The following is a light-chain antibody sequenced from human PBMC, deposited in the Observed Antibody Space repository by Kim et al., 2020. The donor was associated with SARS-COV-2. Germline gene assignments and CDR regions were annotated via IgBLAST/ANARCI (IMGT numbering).Light chain of an antibody. CDR1: SHYVGGYSF. Sequence: GQSLTITYTGTSHYVGGYSFVSWYQHSSAKAPKLMIFDVHKRPSGVSNRFSGSKSGDTASLTISGLQAEDEADYYCASYRAGSTYVFGTGTKVTVL. CDR3: ASYRAGSTYV. V-gene: IGLV2-14*03. CDR2: DVH. J-gene: IGLJ1*01.